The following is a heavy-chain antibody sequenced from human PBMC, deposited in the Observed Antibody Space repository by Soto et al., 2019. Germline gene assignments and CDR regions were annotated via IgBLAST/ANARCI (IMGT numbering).Heavy chain of an antibody. J-gene: IGHJ4*02. V-gene: IGHV3-66*02. CDR3: ARDAILTGDGSRYFDY. Sequence: GGSLRLSCAASGFTVSSNYMSWVRQAPGKGLEWVSVIYSGGSTYYADSVKGRFTISRDNSKNTLYLQMNSLRAEDTAVYYCARDAILTGDGSRYFDYWGQGTLVTVSS. CDR1: GFTVSSNY. D-gene: IGHD7-27*01. CDR2: IYSGGST.